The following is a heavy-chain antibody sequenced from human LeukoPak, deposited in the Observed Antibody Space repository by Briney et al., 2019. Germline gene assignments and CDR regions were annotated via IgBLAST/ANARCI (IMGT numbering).Heavy chain of an antibody. V-gene: IGHV1-8*01. Sequence: APVKVSCKASGYTFTSYDINWVRQATGQGLEWMGWMNPNSGNTGYAQKFQGRVTMTRNTSISTAYMELSSLRSEDTAVYYCARGAAAGTHDAFDIWGQGTMVTVSS. J-gene: IGHJ3*02. CDR2: MNPNSGNT. CDR3: ARGAAAGTHDAFDI. CDR1: GYTFTSYD. D-gene: IGHD6-13*01.